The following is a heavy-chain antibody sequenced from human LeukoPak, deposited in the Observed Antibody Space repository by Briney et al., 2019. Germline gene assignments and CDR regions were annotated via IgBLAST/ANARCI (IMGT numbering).Heavy chain of an antibody. CDR1: GFTFSSYW. V-gene: IGHV3-74*01. Sequence: PGGSLRLSCEASGFTFSSYWMHWVRQAPGKGLVWVSRINSDGSGISYADSVKGRFTISRDNTKNTLYLQMNSLRAEDTAVYYCASGPWELDYWGQGTLVTVSS. CDR3: ASGPWELDY. D-gene: IGHD1-26*01. CDR2: INSDGSGI. J-gene: IGHJ4*02.